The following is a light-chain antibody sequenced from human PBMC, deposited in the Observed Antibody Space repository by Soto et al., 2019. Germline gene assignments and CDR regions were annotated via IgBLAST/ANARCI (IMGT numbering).Light chain of an antibody. CDR2: DTS. CDR3: QQRSFWPPT. J-gene: IGKJ1*01. CDR1: QSVSSS. Sequence: ELVLTQSPATLSLSPGDTAIVSCRASQSVSSSLVWYQQKLGQPPRLLIYDTSDRATGIPARFSASGSGTDFTLTINSLEPADFAVYYCQQRSFWPPTFGLGTKVEIK. V-gene: IGKV3-11*01.